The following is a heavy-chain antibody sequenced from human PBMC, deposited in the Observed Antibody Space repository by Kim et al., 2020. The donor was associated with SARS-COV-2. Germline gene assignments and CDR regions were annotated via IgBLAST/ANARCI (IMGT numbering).Heavy chain of an antibody. J-gene: IGHJ5*02. CDR2: YHSGST. Sequence: YHSGSTKYHPSLKSRVTLSVDTSKNQFSPKLSSVTAAATAVYYCASGFDPWGQGTLVTVSS. V-gene: IGHV4-59*08. CDR3: ASGFDP.